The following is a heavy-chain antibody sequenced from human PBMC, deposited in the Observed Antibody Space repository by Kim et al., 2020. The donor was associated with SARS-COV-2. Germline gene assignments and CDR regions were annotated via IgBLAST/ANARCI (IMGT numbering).Heavy chain of an antibody. J-gene: IGHJ4*02. CDR1: GGSISSYY. Sequence: SETLSLTCTVSGGSISSYYWSWIRQPPGKGLEWIGYIYYSGSTNYNPSLKSRVTISVDTSKNQFSLKLSSVTAADTAVYYCVSTDDFWSGYQFDYWGQGT. CDR3: VSTDDFWSGYQFDY. CDR2: IYYSGST. V-gene: IGHV4-59*13. D-gene: IGHD3-3*01.